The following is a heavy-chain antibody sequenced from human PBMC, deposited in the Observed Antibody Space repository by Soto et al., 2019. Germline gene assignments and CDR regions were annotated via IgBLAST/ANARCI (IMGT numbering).Heavy chain of an antibody. V-gene: IGHV1-18*01. CDR2: ISPYNDYT. CDR3: ARGGYYDSSGSRNYHYYGMNV. Sequence: ASVKVSCKASGYTFIRYGVTWVRQATGQGLERVGWISPYNDYTKYAQILQGRVSMTTDTSTKTAYMEVRGLRSDDTAVYYCARGGYYDSSGSRNYHYYGMNVWGQGTTVTVSS. D-gene: IGHD3-22*01. CDR1: GYTFIRYG. J-gene: IGHJ6*02.